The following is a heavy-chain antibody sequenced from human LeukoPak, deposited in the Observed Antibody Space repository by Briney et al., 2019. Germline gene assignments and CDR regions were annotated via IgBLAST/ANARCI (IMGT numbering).Heavy chain of an antibody. D-gene: IGHD6-13*01. CDR1: GGSISSSNW. V-gene: IGHV4-4*02. CDR3: ASSSSWYGLDY. Sequence: SETLSLTCAVSGGSISSSNWWSWVRQPPGKGLEWIGEIYHSGSTNYNPSLKSRVTISVDKSKNQFSLELSSVTAADTAVYYCASSSSWYGLDYWGQGTLVTVSS. CDR2: IYHSGST. J-gene: IGHJ4*02.